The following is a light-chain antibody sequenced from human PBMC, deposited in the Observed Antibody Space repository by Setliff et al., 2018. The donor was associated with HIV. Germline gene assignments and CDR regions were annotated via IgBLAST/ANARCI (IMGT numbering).Light chain of an antibody. Sequence: SVLAQPPSASGSPGQSVTISCTGTSSDVGGYNYVSWYQQHPGKAPKLMIYEVNKRASGVPDRFSGSKSGNTASLTISGLQAEDEADYYCSSFTYSRTWVFGGGTKVTVL. CDR1: SSDVGGYNY. J-gene: IGLJ3*02. CDR3: SSFTYSRTWV. CDR2: EVN. V-gene: IGLV2-8*01.